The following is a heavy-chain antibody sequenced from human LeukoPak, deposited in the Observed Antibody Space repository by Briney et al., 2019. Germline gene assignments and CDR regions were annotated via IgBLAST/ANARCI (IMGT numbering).Heavy chain of an antibody. CDR2: ISSSGDTR. Sequence: GGSLRLSCAASGFTFSSYSMNWVRQAPGKGLEWVSYISSSGDTRYYADSVKGRFTISRDNAKNSLYLQMNSLRAEDTAVYYFARVCTIFGVVRTYYYNYYMDVWGEGGTVTVSS. V-gene: IGHV3-48*04. D-gene: IGHD3-3*01. CDR3: ARVCTIFGVVRTYYYNYYMDV. J-gene: IGHJ6*03. CDR1: GFTFSSYS.